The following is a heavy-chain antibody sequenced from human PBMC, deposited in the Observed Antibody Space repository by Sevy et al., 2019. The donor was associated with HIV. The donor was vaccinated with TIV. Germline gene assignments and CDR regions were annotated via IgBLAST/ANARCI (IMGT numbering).Heavy chain of an antibody. CDR3: ARVLSYDFTLDV. Sequence: AESLSLTCTVSGGSISSYYWSWIRQPPGKGLERIGYIYYSGSTNYNPSLKSRVTISVDTSKNQFSLKLSSVTAADTAVYDCARVLSYDFTLDVWGQGTTVTVSS. J-gene: IGHJ6*02. CDR1: GGSISSYY. V-gene: IGHV4-59*13. D-gene: IGHD3-3*01. CDR2: IYYSGST.